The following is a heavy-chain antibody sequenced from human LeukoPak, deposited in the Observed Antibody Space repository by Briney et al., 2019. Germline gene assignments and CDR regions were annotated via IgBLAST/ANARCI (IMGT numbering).Heavy chain of an antibody. CDR3: AGFIWGIGFAP. V-gene: IGHV4-34*01. CDR2: IHQSGRT. Sequence: SETLSLTCTVYGGSFSGYYWTWIRQPPGKGLQWVGEIHQSGRTNSNPSLKSRVTMSVDTSKNHFSLKLTSVTAADTAVYYCAGFIWGIGFAPWGQGTLVTVSS. CDR1: GGSFSGYY. D-gene: IGHD3-16*01. J-gene: IGHJ5*02.